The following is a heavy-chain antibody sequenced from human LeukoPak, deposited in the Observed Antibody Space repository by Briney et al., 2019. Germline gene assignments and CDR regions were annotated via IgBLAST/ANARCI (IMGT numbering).Heavy chain of an antibody. CDR3: ARDLGGPASAWFDP. V-gene: IGHV4-61*02. J-gene: IGHJ5*02. CDR1: GGSISSSSYY. CDR2: IYTSGST. D-gene: IGHD2-2*01. Sequence: SETLSLTCTVSGGSISSSSYYWSWIRQPAGKGLEWIGRIYTSGSTNYNPSLKSRVTMSVDTSKNQFSLKLSSVTAADTAVYYCARDLGGPASAWFDPWGQGTLVTVSS.